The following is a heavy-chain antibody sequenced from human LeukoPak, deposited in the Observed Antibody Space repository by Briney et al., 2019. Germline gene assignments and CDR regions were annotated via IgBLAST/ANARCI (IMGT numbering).Heavy chain of an antibody. V-gene: IGHV3-7*01. CDR1: GFTFSNYW. Sequence: GGSLRLSCAASGFTFSNYWMSWVRQAPGKGLEWVANIKQDGSEKYYVDSVKGRFTISRDNAKNSLYLQMNSLRAEDTAVYYCARDAAVQQLGYYYYMDVWGKGTTVTVSS. D-gene: IGHD6-13*01. CDR2: IKQDGSEK. CDR3: ARDAAVQQLGYYYYMDV. J-gene: IGHJ6*03.